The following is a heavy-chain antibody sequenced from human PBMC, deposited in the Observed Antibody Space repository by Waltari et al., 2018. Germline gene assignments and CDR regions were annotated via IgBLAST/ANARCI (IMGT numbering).Heavy chain of an antibody. V-gene: IGHV4-59*08. CDR2: IYYSGST. D-gene: IGHD4-17*01. J-gene: IGHJ4*02. CDR1: GGSISSYY. CDR3: ARRGDYGGNSFDY. Sequence: QVQLQESGPGLVKPSETLSLTCTVSGGSISSYYWSWIRQPPGKGLEWIVYIYYSGSTNYNPSLKSRVTISVDTSKNQFSLKLSSVTAADTAVYYCARRGDYGGNSFDYWGQGTLVTVSS.